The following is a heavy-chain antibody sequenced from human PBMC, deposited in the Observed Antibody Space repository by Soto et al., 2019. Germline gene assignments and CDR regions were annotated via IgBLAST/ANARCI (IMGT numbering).Heavy chain of an antibody. Sequence: QVQLVQSGAEVKRPGASVKVSCKASGDTLKTFDVSWVRQAPGQGPEWMAWITTHNGDTNFAQKFRGRVSLTADTSAATAFMELRNLRSDDTGVYFCARFNFTRAGVNYYYYMDVWGQGTTVTVS. D-gene: IGHD3-10*01. CDR3: ARFNFTRAGVNYYYYMDV. CDR2: ITTHNGDT. CDR1: GDTLKTFD. J-gene: IGHJ6*03. V-gene: IGHV1-18*04.